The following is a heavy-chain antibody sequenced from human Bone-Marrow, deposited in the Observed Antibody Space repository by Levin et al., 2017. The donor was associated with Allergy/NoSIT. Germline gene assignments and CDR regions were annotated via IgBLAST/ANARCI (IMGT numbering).Heavy chain of an antibody. Sequence: SETLSLTCTVSGGSISSSSYYWGWIRQPPGKGLEWIGSIYYSGSTYYNPSLKSRVTISVDTSKNQFSLKLSSVTAADTAVYYCAGGLSLLGAFDIWGQGTMVTVSS. CDR3: AGGLSLLGAFDI. V-gene: IGHV4-39*07. J-gene: IGHJ3*02. CDR2: IYYSGST. CDR1: GGSISSSSYY.